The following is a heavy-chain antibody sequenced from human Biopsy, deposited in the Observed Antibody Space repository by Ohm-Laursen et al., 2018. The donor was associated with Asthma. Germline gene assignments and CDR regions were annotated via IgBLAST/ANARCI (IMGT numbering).Heavy chain of an antibody. CDR1: GGTFSNFA. Sequence: GASVKVSCKAPGGTFSNFAISWERQAPGQGLEWLGGIMTVFGTTNYAQKIQGRVTITADESTSTAYMEVTSLRSEDTAIYYCARCQVGYSSGWSLLLKKIYYSGMDVWGQGTAVTVSS. V-gene: IGHV1-69*13. J-gene: IGHJ6*02. CDR2: IMTVFGTT. CDR3: ARCQVGYSSGWSLLLKKIYYSGMDV. D-gene: IGHD6-19*01.